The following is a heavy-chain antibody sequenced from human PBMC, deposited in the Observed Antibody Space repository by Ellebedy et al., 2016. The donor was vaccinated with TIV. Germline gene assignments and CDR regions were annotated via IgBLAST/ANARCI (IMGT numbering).Heavy chain of an antibody. CDR2: IKNDGRNT. V-gene: IGHV3-74*01. J-gene: IGHJ6*02. CDR1: GFTCGNYW. Sequence: PGGSLRLSCAASGFTCGNYWMHRVRQAPGKGLMWVSRIKNDGRNTTYADSVKGRFTITRDNAKNTLYLQMNRLGAEDTAVYYCARGRYYGMDVWGQGTTVTVSS. CDR3: ARGRYYGMDV.